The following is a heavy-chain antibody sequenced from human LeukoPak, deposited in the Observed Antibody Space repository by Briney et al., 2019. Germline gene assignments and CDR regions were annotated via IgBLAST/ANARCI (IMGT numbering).Heavy chain of an antibody. V-gene: IGHV4-59*08. D-gene: IGHD3-3*01. CDR2: VSYSGNT. CDR3: PRTPYYGTNSRGPFAV. Sequence: SETLSLTCRVSGGSITNYYWSWLRQPPGKGLEWIAYVSYSGNTPYNPSLESRVPTSLDASKNQFSLTLTSVTAAAPAVYFCPRTPYYGTNSRGPFAVWGHGTLVTIPS. CDR1: GGSITNYY. J-gene: IGHJ3*01.